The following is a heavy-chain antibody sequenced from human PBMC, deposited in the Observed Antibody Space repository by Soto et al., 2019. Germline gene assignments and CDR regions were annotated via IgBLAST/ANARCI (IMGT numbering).Heavy chain of an antibody. CDR2: INHSGST. CDR1: GGSFSGYY. D-gene: IGHD5-18*01. V-gene: IGHV4-34*01. J-gene: IGHJ4*02. Sequence: SETLSLPCAVYGGSFSGYYWSWIRQPPGKGLEWIGEINHSGSTNYNPSFKSRVTISVDTSKNQFSLKLSSVTAADTAVYYCARTDSYGLALGDYWGQGTLVTVSS. CDR3: ARTDSYGLALGDY.